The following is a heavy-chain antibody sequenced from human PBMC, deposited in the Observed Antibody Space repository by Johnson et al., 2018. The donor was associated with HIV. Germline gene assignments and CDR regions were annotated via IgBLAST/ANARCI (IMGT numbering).Heavy chain of an antibody. V-gene: IGHV3-30*02. CDR3: AKDSKRELVQGKDAFDF. CDR2: IRYDGSNK. D-gene: IGHD4-11*01. CDR1: GFTFSSYG. J-gene: IGHJ3*01. Sequence: QVQLVESGGGVVQPGGSLRLSCAASGFTFSSYGMHWVRQAPGKGLEWVAFIRYDGSNKDYVDSVKGRFTISRDNSKNTLDLQMNILRTEDTAVYYCAKDSKRELVQGKDAFDFWGQGTMVIVSS.